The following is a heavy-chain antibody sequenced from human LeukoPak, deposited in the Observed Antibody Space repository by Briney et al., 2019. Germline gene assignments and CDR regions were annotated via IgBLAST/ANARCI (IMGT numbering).Heavy chain of an antibody. J-gene: IGHJ3*02. Sequence: SVKVSCKASGGTFSSYAISWVRQAPGQGLEWMGRINPNSGGTNYAQKFQGRVTMTRDTSISTAYMELSRLRSDDTAVYYCARATPNDYAPYTDAFDIWGQGTMVTVSS. V-gene: IGHV1-2*06. CDR3: ARATPNDYAPYTDAFDI. CDR2: INPNSGGT. D-gene: IGHD2-2*01. CDR1: GGTFSSYA.